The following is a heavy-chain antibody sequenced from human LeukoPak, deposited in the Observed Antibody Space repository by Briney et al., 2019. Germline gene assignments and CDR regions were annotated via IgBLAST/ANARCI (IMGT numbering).Heavy chain of an antibody. D-gene: IGHD2-8*01. V-gene: IGHV1-69*13. CDR1: GGTFSSYA. CDR2: IIPIFATA. J-gene: IGHJ6*03. CDR3: AREGNELGYYYMDV. Sequence: ASVKVSCKASGGTFSSYAISWVRQAPGQGLEWMGGIIPIFATATYAQKFQGRVTITADESTSTAYMELSSLRSEDTAVYYCAREGNELGYYYMDVWGKGATVTVSS.